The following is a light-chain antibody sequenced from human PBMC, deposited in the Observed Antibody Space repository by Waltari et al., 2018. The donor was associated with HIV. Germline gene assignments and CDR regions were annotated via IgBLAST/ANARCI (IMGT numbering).Light chain of an antibody. J-gene: IGLJ2*01. V-gene: IGLV2-14*01. CDR1: STDIDIYKF. CDR3: SSYTRSHTLV. Sequence: QSALTQPAFVSGSPGQSITISCSGTSTDIDIYKFVSWYRQFPGKASQLLIADVESRPVGIPLRFSGSKSGSAASLTISGLQTDDEADYYCSSYTRSHTLVFGGGTKLTVL. CDR2: DVE.